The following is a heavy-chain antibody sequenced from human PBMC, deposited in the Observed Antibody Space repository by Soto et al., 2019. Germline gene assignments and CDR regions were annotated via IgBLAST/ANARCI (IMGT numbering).Heavy chain of an antibody. CDR2: TYYRSKWYN. J-gene: IGHJ4*02. CDR1: GDRISSNSVS. V-gene: IGHV6-1*01. D-gene: IGHD3-9*01. Sequence: SQTLSLTCAISGDRISSNSVSWNWIRQSPSRGLEWLGRTYYRSKWYNDYAVSVKSRITINPDTSKNQFSLQLNSVTPEDTAVYYCAREGYYDILTGYYPLANWGQGTLVTVSS. CDR3: AREGYYDILTGYYPLAN.